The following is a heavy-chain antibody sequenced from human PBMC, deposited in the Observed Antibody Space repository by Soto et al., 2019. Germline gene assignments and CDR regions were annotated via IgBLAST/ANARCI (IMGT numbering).Heavy chain of an antibody. Sequence: NPSETLSLTCTVSGGSISSGDYYWSWIRQPPGKGLEWIGYIYYSGSTYYNPSLKSRVTISVDTSKNQFSLKLSSVTAADTAVYYCAGGFSRYFDWPKPSVPWGQGTLVTVSS. CDR3: AGGFSRYFDWPKPSVP. CDR1: GGSISSGDYY. D-gene: IGHD3-9*01. J-gene: IGHJ5*02. CDR2: IYYSGST. V-gene: IGHV4-30-4*01.